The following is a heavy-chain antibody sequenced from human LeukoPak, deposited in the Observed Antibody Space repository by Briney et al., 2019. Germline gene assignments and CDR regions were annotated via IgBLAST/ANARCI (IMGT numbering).Heavy chain of an antibody. CDR1: GFTFSSYW. CDR3: ARTYYDFWSGPYYYYYGMDV. V-gene: IGHV3-7*01. D-gene: IGHD3-3*01. J-gene: IGHJ6*02. CDR2: IKQDGSEK. Sequence: GGSLRLSCAASGFTFSSYWMSWVRQAPGKGLEWVANIKQDGSEKYYVDSVKGRFTISRDNAKNSLYLQMNSLRAEDTAVYYCARTYYDFWSGPYYYYYGMDVWGQGTTVTVSS.